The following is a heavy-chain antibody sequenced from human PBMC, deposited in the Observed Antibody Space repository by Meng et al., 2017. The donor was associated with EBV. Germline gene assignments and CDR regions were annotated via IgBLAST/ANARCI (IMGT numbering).Heavy chain of an antibody. CDR2: VHYTGST. Sequence: QLQLRESGPGQVXPXXXXXPTXTXXXDSISSFYYWGWIRQPPGRGLEWIGSVHYTGSTYYSPSLKSRVTVSVDTSKNQFSLRLTSVTAADTAVYYCARPFPSWQSPRLDPFGAWGQGTLVTVSS. J-gene: IGHJ5*02. CDR1: XDSISSFYY. D-gene: IGHD6-19*01. CDR3: ARPFPSWQSPRLDPFGA. V-gene: IGHV4-39*01.